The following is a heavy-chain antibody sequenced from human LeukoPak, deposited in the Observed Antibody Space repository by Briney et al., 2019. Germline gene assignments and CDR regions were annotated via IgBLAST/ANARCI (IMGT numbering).Heavy chain of an antibody. V-gene: IGHV3-30*02. Sequence: PGGSLRLSCAASGFTFSNYAMNWVRQAPGKGLEWVAFIPYDGSDKFYADSVKGRFTISRDNSKNTLYLQMNSLRAEDTAVYYCAAMTSVTTGDYWGQGTLVTVSS. CDR3: AAMTSVTTGDY. D-gene: IGHD4-11*01. CDR2: IPYDGSDK. J-gene: IGHJ4*02. CDR1: GFTFSNYA.